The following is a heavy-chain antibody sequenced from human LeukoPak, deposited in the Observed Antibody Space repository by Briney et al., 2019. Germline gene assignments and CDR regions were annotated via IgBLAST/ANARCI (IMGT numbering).Heavy chain of an antibody. Sequence: PGGSLRLSCAASGFTFSSYSMNWVRQAPGKGLEWVSSISSSSSYIYYADSVKGRFAISRDNAKNSLYLQMNSLRAEDTAVYYCAREGAGVLMVYAPDAFDIWGQGTMVTVSS. CDR3: AREGAGVLMVYAPDAFDI. V-gene: IGHV3-21*01. D-gene: IGHD2-8*01. J-gene: IGHJ3*02. CDR1: GFTFSSYS. CDR2: ISSSSSYI.